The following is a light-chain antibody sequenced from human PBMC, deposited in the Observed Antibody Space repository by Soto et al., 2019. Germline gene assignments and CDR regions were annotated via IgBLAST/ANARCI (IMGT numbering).Light chain of an antibody. CDR2: GAS. Sequence: RVMTQSPDTLSVSPGERATLSCRASETVRSNLAWYQQKPGQAPRLLIYGASTRAAGIPARFSGSGSGTEFTLAISSLQSEDVAVYYCQEYKNWPPVTFGGGTKVDIK. V-gene: IGKV3D-15*01. CDR3: QEYKNWPPVT. J-gene: IGKJ4*01. CDR1: ETVRSN.